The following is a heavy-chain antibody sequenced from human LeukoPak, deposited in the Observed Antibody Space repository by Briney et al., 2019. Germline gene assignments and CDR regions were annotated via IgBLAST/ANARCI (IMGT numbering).Heavy chain of an antibody. CDR1: GYTFTNYG. V-gene: IGHV1-18*04. Sequence: ASVKVSCKASGYTFTNYGISWVRQAPGQGLEWMGWISTYDDNTNYAQKFQGRVTMTTDTSTSTAYMELRSLRSDDTAVYYCARRCTSSGSPPEGMDVWGKGTTVIVSS. D-gene: IGHD3-10*01. J-gene: IGHJ6*04. CDR3: ARRCTSSGSPPEGMDV. CDR2: ISTYDDNT.